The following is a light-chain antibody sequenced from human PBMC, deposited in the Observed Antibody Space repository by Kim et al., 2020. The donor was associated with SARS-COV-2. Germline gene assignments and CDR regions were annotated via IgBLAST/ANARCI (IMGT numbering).Light chain of an antibody. CDR3: QRSQSPPYI. V-gene: IGKV1-39*01. CDR2: SAS. Sequence: ASVGHVVTITFRASQSVFTYLNWYQQKPGEAPTLLISSASNLQSVVPPMFSGSVSGTHFTLTISSLQPEDFAYYYCQRSQSPPYIFAQGTKGDIK. CDR1: QSVFTY. J-gene: IGKJ2*01.